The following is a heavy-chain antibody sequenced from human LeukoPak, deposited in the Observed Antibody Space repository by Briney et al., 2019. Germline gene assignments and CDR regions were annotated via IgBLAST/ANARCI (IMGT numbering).Heavy chain of an antibody. Sequence: GASVKVSCKASGYTFTGYYMHWVRQAPGQGLEWMGWINPNSGGTNYAQKFQGRVTMTRDTSISTAYMELSRLRSDDTAVYYCARDSEDASDCGGDCYLGYWGQGTLVTVSS. V-gene: IGHV1-2*02. J-gene: IGHJ4*02. CDR3: ARDSEDASDCGGDCYLGY. CDR1: GYTFTGYY. D-gene: IGHD2-21*02. CDR2: INPNSGGT.